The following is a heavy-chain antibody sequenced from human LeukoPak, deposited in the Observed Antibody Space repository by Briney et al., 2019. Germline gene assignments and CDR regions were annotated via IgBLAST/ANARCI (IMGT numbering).Heavy chain of an antibody. CDR1: GFTFSNYG. D-gene: IGHD3-9*01. CDR3: EREGHYDIVTGYSPLEYYFYYMDV. CDR2: ISSDGVEK. V-gene: IGHV3-30*04. Sequence: GGSLRLSCEASGFTFSNYGIHWVRQTPGKGLEWVAAISSDGVEKHYADSVKGRFTISRDNSKSTLYLQMNSLRAEDTALYYCEREGHYDIVTGYSPLEYYFYYMDVWGKGTTVTVSS. J-gene: IGHJ6*03.